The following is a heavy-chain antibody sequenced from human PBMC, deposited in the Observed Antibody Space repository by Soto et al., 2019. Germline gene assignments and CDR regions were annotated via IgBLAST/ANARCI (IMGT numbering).Heavy chain of an antibody. CDR1: GGTFSSYA. J-gene: IGHJ6*02. CDR2: IIPIFGTA. Sequence: SVKVSCKASGGTFSSYAISWVRQAPGQGLEWMGGIIPIFGTANYAQKFQGRVTITADESTSTAYMELSSLRSEDTAVYYCARERPMIVGRYGMDVWGQGTTVTVSS. D-gene: IGHD3-22*01. CDR3: ARERPMIVGRYGMDV. V-gene: IGHV1-69*13.